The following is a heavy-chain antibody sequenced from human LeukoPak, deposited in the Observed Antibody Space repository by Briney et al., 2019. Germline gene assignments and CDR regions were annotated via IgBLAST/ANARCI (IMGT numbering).Heavy chain of an antibody. D-gene: IGHD3-22*01. J-gene: IGHJ4*02. Sequence: SETLSLTCTVSSGSISTSNYYWGWVRQPPGKALEWIGNIFYSGSTYYSPSLKSRVTISVDTSKKHFSLKLNSVTAADTAVYYCARDQGTIILGYFDYWGQGTLVTVSS. CDR2: IFYSGST. V-gene: IGHV4-39*07. CDR1: SGSISTSNYY. CDR3: ARDQGTIILGYFDY.